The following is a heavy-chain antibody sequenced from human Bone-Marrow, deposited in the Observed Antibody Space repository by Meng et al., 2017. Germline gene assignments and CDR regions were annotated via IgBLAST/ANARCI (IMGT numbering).Heavy chain of an antibody. Sequence: GGSLRLSCAASGFTFSSYGMHWVRQAPGKGLEWVAVIWYDGSNKYYADSVKGRFTISRDNSKNTLYLQMNSLRAEDTAVYYCARVAEPLPASGTSGFDYWGQGTLVTVSS. CDR2: IWYDGSNK. J-gene: IGHJ4*02. CDR3: ARVAEPLPASGTSGFDY. D-gene: IGHD1-26*01. CDR1: GFTFSSYG. V-gene: IGHV3-33*01.